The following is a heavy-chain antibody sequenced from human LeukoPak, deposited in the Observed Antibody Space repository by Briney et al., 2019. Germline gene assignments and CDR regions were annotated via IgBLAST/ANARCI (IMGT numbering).Heavy chain of an antibody. CDR2: ITNSGGTI. D-gene: IGHD6-13*01. CDR3: AGARDGYHY. CDR1: GFTFSRYE. J-gene: IGHJ4*02. V-gene: IGHV3-48*03. Sequence: GGSLRLSCAASGFTFSRYEMHWARQAPGQGLEWVSYITNSGGTIYYADSVKGRFTISRDNAKNSLYLQMNSLRAEDTAVYYCAGARDGYHYWGQGTLVTVSS.